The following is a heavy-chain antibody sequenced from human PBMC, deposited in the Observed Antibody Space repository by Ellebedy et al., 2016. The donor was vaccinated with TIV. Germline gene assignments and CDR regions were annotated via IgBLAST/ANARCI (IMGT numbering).Heavy chain of an antibody. V-gene: IGHV3-30*18. D-gene: IGHD3-22*01. CDR1: GFTFSTYG. J-gene: IGHJ4*02. CDR3: AKNPHAYYDSSAYYDFYV. Sequence: PGGSLRLSCAASGFTFSTYGMHWVRQAPGKGLEWVAFITYDGSNKYYADSVKGRFTISRDKSKNTLYLQMDSLKPEDTGVYFCAKNPHAYYDSSAYYDFYVWGQGTRVTVSS. CDR2: ITYDGSNK.